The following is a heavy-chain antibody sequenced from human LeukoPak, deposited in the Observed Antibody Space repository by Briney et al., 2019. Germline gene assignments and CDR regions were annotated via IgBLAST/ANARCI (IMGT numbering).Heavy chain of an antibody. Sequence: GESLKISCKCSGYSFTSYWIGWVRQMPGKGLEWMGIIYPGDSDTRYSPSFQGQVTISADKSISTAYLQWSSLKASDTAMYYCARSERDPFRENSPFSEYFQHWGQGTLVTVSS. CDR3: ARSERDPFRENSPFSEYFQH. V-gene: IGHV5-51*01. CDR1: GYSFTSYW. D-gene: IGHD1-1*01. J-gene: IGHJ1*01. CDR2: IYPGDSDT.